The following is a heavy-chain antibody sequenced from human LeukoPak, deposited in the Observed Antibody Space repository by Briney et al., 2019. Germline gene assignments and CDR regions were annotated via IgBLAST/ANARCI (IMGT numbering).Heavy chain of an antibody. Sequence: PSETLSLTCTVSGGSISSFYWRWIRQPAGKGLEWIGRIYTSGSTNYNPSLKSRVTMSVDTSKNQFSLKLSSVTAADTAVYYCARDVSVRSITMIVVGAFDIWGQGTMVTVSS. D-gene: IGHD3-22*01. CDR1: GGSISSFY. CDR2: IYTSGST. J-gene: IGHJ3*02. CDR3: ARDVSVRSITMIVVGAFDI. V-gene: IGHV4-4*07.